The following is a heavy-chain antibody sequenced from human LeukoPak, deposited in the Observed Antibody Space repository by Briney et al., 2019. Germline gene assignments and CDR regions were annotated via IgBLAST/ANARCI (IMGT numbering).Heavy chain of an antibody. Sequence: PGGSLRLSCAASGFTFSSYGMHWVRQAPGKGLEWVAFIRYDGSNKYYADSVKGRFTISRDNSKNTLYLQMNNLGAEDTAVYYCVKVERYYYDSSGSNFDYWGQGTLVTVSS. CDR1: GFTFSSYG. J-gene: IGHJ4*02. D-gene: IGHD3-22*01. V-gene: IGHV3-30*02. CDR2: IRYDGSNK. CDR3: VKVERYYYDSSGSNFDY.